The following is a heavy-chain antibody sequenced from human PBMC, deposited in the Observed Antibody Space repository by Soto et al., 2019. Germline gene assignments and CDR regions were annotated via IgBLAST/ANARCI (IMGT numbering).Heavy chain of an antibody. CDR3: ARDFGLTMLRGYNWLDP. CDR1: GGSISSYY. Sequence: SATLSLTCTVSGGSISSYYWSWIRQPPGKGLEWIGYIYYSGSTNYNPSLKSRVTISVDTSKNQFSLKLSSVTAADTAVYYCARDFGLTMLRGYNWLDPWGQGTLVTVSS. D-gene: IGHD3-10*01. V-gene: IGHV4-59*01. CDR2: IYYSGST. J-gene: IGHJ5*02.